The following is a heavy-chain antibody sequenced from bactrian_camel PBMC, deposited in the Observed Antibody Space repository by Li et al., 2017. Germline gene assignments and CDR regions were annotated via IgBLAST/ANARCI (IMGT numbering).Heavy chain of an antibody. D-gene: IGHD2*01. CDR1: GITFSRHD. J-gene: IGHJ6*01. Sequence: VQLVESGGGLVQPGGSLRLSCTVSGITFSRHDMSWIRQVPGKEVEWVAGITSLPSLFRTTSYADSVKGRFTISRDNAKETLYLQMNSLKPEDTAMYYCAARGPYCYTKLSVRDFTYWGQGTQVTVS. V-gene: IGHV3S31*01. CDR2: ITSLPSLFRTT. CDR3: AARGPYCYTKLSVRDFTY.